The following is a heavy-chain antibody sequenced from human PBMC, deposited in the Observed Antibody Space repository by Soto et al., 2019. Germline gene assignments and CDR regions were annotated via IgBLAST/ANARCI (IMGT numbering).Heavy chain of an antibody. CDR3: ARYGSGHYYYYCMDV. Sequence: ASVKVSCKASGYTFTSYAMHWVRQAPGQRLEWMGWINAGNGNTKYSQKFQGRVTITRDTSASTAYMELSSLRSEDTAVYYCARYGSGHYYYYCMDVWGQGTTVSV. CDR1: GYTFTSYA. D-gene: IGHD2-15*01. V-gene: IGHV1-3*01. CDR2: INAGNGNT. J-gene: IGHJ6*02.